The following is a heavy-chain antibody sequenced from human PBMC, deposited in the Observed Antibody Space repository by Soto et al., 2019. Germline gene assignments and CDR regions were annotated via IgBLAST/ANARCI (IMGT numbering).Heavy chain of an antibody. CDR1: VFTFNSYS. Sequence: SCASSVFTFNSYSMIGVRQAPGKGLEWVSAISGSGGSTYYADSVKGRFTISRDNSKNTLYLQMNRLRAEDTAVYYCAKVLIAVALSHGMDVWGQGTTVTGSS. J-gene: IGHJ6*02. CDR3: AKVLIAVALSHGMDV. D-gene: IGHD6-19*01. V-gene: IGHV3-23*01. CDR2: ISGSGGST.